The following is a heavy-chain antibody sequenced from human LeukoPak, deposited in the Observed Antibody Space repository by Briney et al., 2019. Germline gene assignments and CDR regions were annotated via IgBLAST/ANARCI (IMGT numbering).Heavy chain of an antibody. D-gene: IGHD3-10*01. CDR2: IIPVFGTA. Sequence: ASVKVSCKASGGTFSSYAISWVRQAPGQGLEWMGGIIPVFGTANYAQKFQGRVTITTDESTSTAYMELSSLRSEDTAVYYCARRTVYGSGSYIDPWGQGTLVTVSS. V-gene: IGHV1-69*05. CDR1: GGTFSSYA. CDR3: ARRTVYGSGSYIDP. J-gene: IGHJ5*02.